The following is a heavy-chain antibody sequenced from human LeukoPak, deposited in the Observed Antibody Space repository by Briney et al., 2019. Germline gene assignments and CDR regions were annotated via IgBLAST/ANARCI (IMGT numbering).Heavy chain of an antibody. CDR3: ARDQYITMVRGVISY. J-gene: IGHJ4*02. D-gene: IGHD3-10*01. Sequence: ASVKVSCKASGYTFTSYAMNWVRQAPGQGLEWMGWINTNTGNPTYAQGFTGRFVFSLDTSVSTAYLQIRSLKAEDTAVYYCARDQYITMVRGVISYWGQGTLVTVSS. CDR1: GYTFTSYA. V-gene: IGHV7-4-1*01. CDR2: INTNTGNP.